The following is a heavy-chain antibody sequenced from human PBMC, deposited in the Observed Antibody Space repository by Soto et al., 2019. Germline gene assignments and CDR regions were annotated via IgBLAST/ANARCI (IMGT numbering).Heavy chain of an antibody. CDR1: GYTFYSHS. D-gene: IGHD6-13*01. V-gene: IGHV1-18*01. CDR3: AREDSSSWYFDY. Sequence: ASVKVSCKASGYTFYSHSISWVRQAPGQGLEWMGRISADNGNTKYAQKFRGRVTMTTDTSTSTAYMELRSLRSDDTAVYYCAREDSSSWYFDYWGQGTLVTVSS. CDR2: ISADNGNT. J-gene: IGHJ4*02.